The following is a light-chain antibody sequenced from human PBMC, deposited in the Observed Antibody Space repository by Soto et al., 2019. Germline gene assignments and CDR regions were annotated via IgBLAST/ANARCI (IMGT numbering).Light chain of an antibody. J-gene: IGKJ3*01. CDR3: QQSYSAPST. Sequence: DIQMTQSPSSLSASVGDRVTITSRPSQTVNTYLNWYQQKSWKDPKLLIHAASSLQSAVPLSFSGSESGTDFTLTITSLQPEEDATDYCQQSYSAPSTFGPGTQVVIK. CDR2: AAS. CDR1: QTVNTY. V-gene: IGKV1-39*01.